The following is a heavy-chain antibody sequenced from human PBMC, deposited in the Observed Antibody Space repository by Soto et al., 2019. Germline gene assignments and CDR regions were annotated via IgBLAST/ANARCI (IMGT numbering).Heavy chain of an antibody. CDR2: ISYDGSNK. V-gene: IGHV3-30-3*01. D-gene: IGHD6-19*01. CDR1: GFTFSSYA. CDR3: AREDQAWLGGGPFDY. J-gene: IGHJ4*02. Sequence: PGGSLRLSCAASGFTFSSYAMHWVRQAPGKGLEWVAVISYDGSNKYYADSVKGRFTISRDNSKNTLYLQMNSLRAEDTAVYYCAREDQAWLGGGPFDYWGQGTLVTVSS.